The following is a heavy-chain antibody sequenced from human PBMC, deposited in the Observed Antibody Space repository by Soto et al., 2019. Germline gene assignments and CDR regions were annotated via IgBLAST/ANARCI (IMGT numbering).Heavy chain of an antibody. Sequence: SETLSLTCTVSGASITTYYWSWIRQPPGKGLEWIGYISYSGSTDYNPSLKSRVTISVDTSKNQFSLKLNSVTAADTAVYYCARDLWGYCGTDCYPLDVWGQGTTVTVSS. J-gene: IGHJ6*02. CDR1: GASITTYY. V-gene: IGHV4-59*01. D-gene: IGHD2-21*02. CDR3: ARDLWGYCGTDCYPLDV. CDR2: ISYSGST.